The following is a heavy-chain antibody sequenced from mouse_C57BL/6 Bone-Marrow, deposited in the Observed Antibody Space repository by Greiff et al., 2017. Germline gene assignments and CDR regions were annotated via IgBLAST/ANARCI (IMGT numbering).Heavy chain of an antibody. D-gene: IGHD6-1*01. V-gene: IGHV5-2*01. CDR3: ARHSSYAGHQYYAMDY. CDR2: INSDGGST. Sequence: EVQLQESGGGLVQPGESLKLSCESNEYEFPSHDMSWVRKTPEKRLELVAAINSDGGSTYYPYTMERRFLISRHHTKKTLYLQMSILRSEDTALYYCARHSSYAGHQYYAMDYWGQGTSVTVSS. CDR1: EYEFPSHD. J-gene: IGHJ4*01.